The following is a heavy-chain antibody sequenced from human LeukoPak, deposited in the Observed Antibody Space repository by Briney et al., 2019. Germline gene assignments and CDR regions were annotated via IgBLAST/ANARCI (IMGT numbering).Heavy chain of an antibody. CDR2: IWHDGSNK. Sequence: PGRSLRLSCAASGFTFSSYGMHWARQAPGKGLEWVAVIWHDGSNKYYADSVKGRFTISRDNSKNTLYLQMNSLRAEDTAVYYCARDYAEEWFGELGNWFDPWGQGTLVTVSS. J-gene: IGHJ5*02. V-gene: IGHV3-33*01. CDR3: ARDYAEEWFGELGNWFDP. D-gene: IGHD3-10*01. CDR1: GFTFSSYG.